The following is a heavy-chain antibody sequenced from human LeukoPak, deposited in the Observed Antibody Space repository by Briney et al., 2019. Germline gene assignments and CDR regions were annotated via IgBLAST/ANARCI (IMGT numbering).Heavy chain of an antibody. Sequence: GGSLRLSCAASGFTFSSYWMHWVRQAPGKGLVWVSRINSDGSSTSYADSVKGRFTISRDNAKNTLYLQMNSLRAEDTAVYYCAREARESYYYYYYGMDVWGQGTTVTVS. V-gene: IGHV3-74*01. CDR1: GFTFSSYW. CDR2: INSDGSST. J-gene: IGHJ6*02. CDR3: AREARESYYYYYYGMDV.